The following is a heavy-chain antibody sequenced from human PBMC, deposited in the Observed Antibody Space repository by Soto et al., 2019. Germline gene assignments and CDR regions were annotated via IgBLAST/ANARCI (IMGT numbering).Heavy chain of an antibody. J-gene: IGHJ6*02. D-gene: IGHD3-9*01. CDR1: GYTFTSYG. CDR3: ARNYDILTGYYPDYGMDV. V-gene: IGHV1-18*01. CDR2: ISAYNGNT. Sequence: GASVKVSCKASGYTFTSYGISWVRQARGQGLEWMGWISAYNGNTNYAQKLQGRVTMTTDTSTSTAYMELRSLRSDDTAVYYCARNYDILTGYYPDYGMDVWGQGTTVTVSS.